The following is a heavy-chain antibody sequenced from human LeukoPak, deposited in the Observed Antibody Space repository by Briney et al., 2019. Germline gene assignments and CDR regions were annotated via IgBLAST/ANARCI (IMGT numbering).Heavy chain of an antibody. CDR3: AKGHSSGYGGVDY. V-gene: IGHV3-23*01. CDR1: GFTFSSYA. J-gene: IGHJ4*02. Sequence: PGGSLSLSCAASGFTFSSYAMSWVRQGPGKGLEWVSAISGSGGSTYYEDPVKGRFTISRDNSKNTLYPQMNSLRAADTAVYYCAKGHSSGYGGVDYWGQGALVTVSS. CDR2: ISGSGGST. D-gene: IGHD6-13*01.